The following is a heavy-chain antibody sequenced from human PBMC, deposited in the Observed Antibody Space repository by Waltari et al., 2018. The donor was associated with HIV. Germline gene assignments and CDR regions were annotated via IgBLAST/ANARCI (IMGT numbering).Heavy chain of an antibody. J-gene: IGHJ4*02. CDR3: ARDFSGEPI. CDR2: ISYDGSNK. CDR1: GLTFRSYA. Sequence: QVQLVESGGGVVQPGRSLRLSGAALGLTFRSYAMPWVRQAPGKGREWVAVISYDGSNKHYADSVKGRFTISRDNSKNTLYLQMNSLRAEDTAVYYCARDFSGEPIWGQGTLVTVAS. V-gene: IGHV3-30*01.